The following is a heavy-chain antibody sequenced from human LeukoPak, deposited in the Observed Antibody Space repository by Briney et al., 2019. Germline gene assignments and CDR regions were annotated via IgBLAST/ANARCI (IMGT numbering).Heavy chain of an antibody. V-gene: IGHV3-7*03. CDR1: GFTFSSYS. J-gene: IGHJ4*02. D-gene: IGHD6-13*01. CDR2: IKQDGSET. Sequence: GGSLRLSCAASGFTFSSYSMNWVRQAPGKGLEWVTSIKQDGSETYYVDSVKGRFTISRDNAKNSLYLQMNSLRAEDTAVYYCAKDLSGRNSWGVVWGQGTLVTVSS. CDR3: AKDLSGRNSWGVV.